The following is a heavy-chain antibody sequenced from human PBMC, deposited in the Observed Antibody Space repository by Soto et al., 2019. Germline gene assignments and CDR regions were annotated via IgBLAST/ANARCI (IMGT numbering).Heavy chain of an antibody. Sequence: PGGSLRLSCAASGFTFSNYAMSWVRQAPGKGLEWVTGIGGSGASSFYADSVKGRLTISRDNSKDTLYLQMSSLRAEDTAVYYCAKGFRDSGWANDAFDIWGQGTMVTVSS. CDR1: GFTFSNYA. D-gene: IGHD6-19*01. V-gene: IGHV3-23*01. CDR2: IGGSGASS. J-gene: IGHJ3*02. CDR3: AKGFRDSGWANDAFDI.